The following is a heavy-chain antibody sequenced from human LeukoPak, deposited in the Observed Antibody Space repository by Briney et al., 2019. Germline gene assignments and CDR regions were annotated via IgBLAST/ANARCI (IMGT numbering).Heavy chain of an antibody. V-gene: IGHV4-4*07. CDR1: GGSISSYY. D-gene: IGHD2/OR15-2a*01. CDR3: ARDEYTSCPNWFDP. Sequence: SQTLSLTCTVSGGSISSYYWSWIRQPAGQGLEWIGRIYTSGSTNYTPSRKSRVTMSLDTSKNQLSLKLSSVTAADTAVYYCARDEYTSCPNWFDPWGQGTLVTVSS. J-gene: IGHJ5*02. CDR2: IYTSGST.